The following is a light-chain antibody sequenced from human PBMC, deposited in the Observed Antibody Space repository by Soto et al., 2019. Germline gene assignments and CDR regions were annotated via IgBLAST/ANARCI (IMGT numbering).Light chain of an antibody. V-gene: IGKV3-15*01. CDR3: QQSSNWPT. CDR2: GSS. J-gene: IGKJ5*01. CDR1: QLFSSN. Sequence: EILMTQSPSCWPVSPGESVTLSYRASQLFSSNLGWYQRRPGQAPRLIIYGSSTRATGIPPRFSGSASGTEFTLTISSLQSEDFGVYYCQQSSNWPTFGQGTRLEIK.